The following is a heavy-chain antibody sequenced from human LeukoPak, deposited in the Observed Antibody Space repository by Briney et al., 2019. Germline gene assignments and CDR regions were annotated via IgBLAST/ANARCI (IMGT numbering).Heavy chain of an antibody. V-gene: IGHV5-51*01. D-gene: IGHD3-3*01. Sequence: GESLKISCKGSGYSFTSYWIGWVRQMPGKGLEWMGIIYPGDSDTRYSPSFQGQVTISADKSISTAYLQWSSLKASDTAIYYCARLSSDLQVYYYYGMDVWGRGTTVTVSS. CDR2: IYPGDSDT. CDR1: GYSFTSYW. J-gene: IGHJ6*02. CDR3: ARLSSDLQVYYYYGMDV.